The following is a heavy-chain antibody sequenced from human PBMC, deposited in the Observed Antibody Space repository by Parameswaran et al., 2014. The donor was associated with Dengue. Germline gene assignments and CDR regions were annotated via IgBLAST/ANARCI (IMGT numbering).Heavy chain of an antibody. D-gene: IGHD5-12*01. CDR2: LLHGST. J-gene: IGHJ4*02. V-gene: IGHV4-30-4*01. CDR3: ARVRGYSGYDRYYFDY. Sequence: VRQGSRKGPGVDWVHLLHGSTYYNPSLKSRVTISVDTSKNQFSLKLSSVTAADTAVYYCARVRGYSGYDRYYFDYWGQGTLVTVSS.